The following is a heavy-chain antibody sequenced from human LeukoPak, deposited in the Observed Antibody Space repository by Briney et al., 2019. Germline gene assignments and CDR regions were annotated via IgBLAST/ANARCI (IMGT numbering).Heavy chain of an antibody. CDR3: ARDYQGGYGDKTVDY. Sequence: SETLSLTCTVSGGSISSNTYYWGWIRQPPGKGLEWIGSIYYSGSTYYNPSLKSRVTISVDTSKNQFSLKLSSVTAADTAVYYCARDYQGGYGDKTVDYWGRGTLVTVSS. D-gene: IGHD5-18*01. CDR2: IYYSGST. V-gene: IGHV4-39*07. CDR1: GGSISSNTYY. J-gene: IGHJ4*02.